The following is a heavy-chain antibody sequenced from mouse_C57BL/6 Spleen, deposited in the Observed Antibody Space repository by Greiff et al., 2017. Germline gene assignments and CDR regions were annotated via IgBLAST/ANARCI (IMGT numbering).Heavy chain of an antibody. CDR2: ILPGSGST. D-gene: IGHD2-3*01. CDR1: GYTFTGYW. J-gene: IGHJ2*01. V-gene: IGHV1-9*01. CDR3: ARPMDGDGYYRYYFDY. Sequence: QVQLQQSGAELMKPGASVKLSCKATGYTFTGYWIGWVKQRPGHGLEWIGEILPGSGSTNYNEKFKGKATFTADTSANTAYMQLSSLTTEDSAIYYCARPMDGDGYYRYYFDYWGQGTTLTVSS.